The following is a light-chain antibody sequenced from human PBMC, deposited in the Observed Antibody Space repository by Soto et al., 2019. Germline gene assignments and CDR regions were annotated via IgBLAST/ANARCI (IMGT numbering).Light chain of an antibody. CDR1: SSNIGSNY. J-gene: IGLJ2*01. CDR2: RNN. V-gene: IGLV1-47*01. Sequence: QAVVTQPPSASGTPGQRVTISCSGSSSNIGSNYVYWYQQLPGTAPKLLIYRNNQRPSGVPDRFSGSKSDTSASLAISGLRSEDEADYYCAAWDDSLSGLVFGGGTKLTVL. CDR3: AAWDDSLSGLV.